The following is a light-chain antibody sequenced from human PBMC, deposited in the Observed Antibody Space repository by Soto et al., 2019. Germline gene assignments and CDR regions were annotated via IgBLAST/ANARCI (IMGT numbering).Light chain of an antibody. CDR3: QQYISSPLT. J-gene: IGKJ1*01. CDR1: QSVSNNY. Sequence: EIGLSQSPGPLTLSPGERATLSCRASQSVSNNYLAWYQQKPGQAPRLVIYGASNRATGIPDRFSASGSGTDFTLTISRLEPEDVAVYYCQQYISSPLTFGQGTKVDIK. V-gene: IGKV3-20*01. CDR2: GAS.